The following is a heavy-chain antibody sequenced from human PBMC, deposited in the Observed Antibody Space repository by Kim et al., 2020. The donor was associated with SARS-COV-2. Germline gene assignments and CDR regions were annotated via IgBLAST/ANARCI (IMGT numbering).Heavy chain of an antibody. CDR1: GYSFTNYF. V-gene: IGHV1-46*01. CDR2: IDPSGGST. D-gene: IGHD4-4*01. CDR3: ARALGYSNYEDYAMDV. Sequence: ASVKVSCKASGYSFTNYFMHWVRQAPGQGLEWMGVIDPSGGSTTYAEKFQGRVTVTSDTSTSTVYMELSSLRSEGTAVYYCARALGYSNYEDYAMDVWGQ. J-gene: IGHJ6*02.